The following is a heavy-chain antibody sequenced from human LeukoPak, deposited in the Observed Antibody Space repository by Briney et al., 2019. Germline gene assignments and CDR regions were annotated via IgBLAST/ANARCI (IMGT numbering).Heavy chain of an antibody. V-gene: IGHV3-21*04. CDR1: GFTFSSYS. J-gene: IGHJ4*02. Sequence: AGGSLRLSCAASGFTFSSYSMNWVRQAPGKGLEWVSSISSSSSYIYYADSVKGRFTISRDNAKNSLYLQMNSLRAEDTAVYYCARAPGGSSGWYLDYWGQGTLVTVSS. CDR2: ISSSSSYI. D-gene: IGHD6-19*01. CDR3: ARAPGGSSGWYLDY.